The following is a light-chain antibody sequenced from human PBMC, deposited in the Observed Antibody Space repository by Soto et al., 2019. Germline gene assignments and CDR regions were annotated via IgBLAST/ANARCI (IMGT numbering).Light chain of an antibody. Sequence: QSVLTEPPSVSGAPGQRGTISCTGSSSNIGAGYDVHWYQQLPGTAPKLLIYGNSNRPSGVPDRFSGSKSGTSASLAITGLQAXDEADYYCQSYDSSLSGSNYVFGTGTKVTVL. V-gene: IGLV1-40*01. CDR1: SSNIGAGYD. CDR3: QSYDSSLSGSNYV. CDR2: GNS. J-gene: IGLJ1*01.